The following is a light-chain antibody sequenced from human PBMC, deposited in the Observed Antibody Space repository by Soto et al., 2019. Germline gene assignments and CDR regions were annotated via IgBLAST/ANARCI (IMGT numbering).Light chain of an antibody. V-gene: IGKV3-11*01. Sequence: EIVLTQSPATLSLSPGERATLSCRASQSVSSYLAWYQQKPGQAPRLLIYDASNRAAGIPPRFSGSGSGTDFTLPISSLEPEDFEIYYCQQRSNWPPVTFGGGTKVEIK. CDR3: QQRSNWPPVT. CDR2: DAS. CDR1: QSVSSY. J-gene: IGKJ4*01.